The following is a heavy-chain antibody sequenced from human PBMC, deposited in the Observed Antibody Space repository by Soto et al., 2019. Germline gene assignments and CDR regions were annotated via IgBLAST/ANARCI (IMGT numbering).Heavy chain of an antibody. CDR3: AREVRGCTMRPDYWYFDL. D-gene: IGHD3-10*01. CDR1: GFTFINYA. V-gene: IGHV3-23*01. CDR2: ISGGGDAT. J-gene: IGHJ2*01. Sequence: EVQLLESGGGLVQPGGSLRLSCAASGFTFINYAMNWVRQAPGKGLQWVATISGGGDATFYAGSVKGRFTFSRDNSRNTASLQMNSLGADDTAVYYCAREVRGCTMRPDYWYFDLWGRGILVTVSS.